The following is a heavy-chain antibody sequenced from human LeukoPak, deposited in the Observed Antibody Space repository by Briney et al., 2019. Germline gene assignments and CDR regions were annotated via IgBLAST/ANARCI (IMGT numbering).Heavy chain of an antibody. Sequence: PGGSLRLSCAASGFTFSSYGMHWVRQAPSKGLVWVAFIRYDGSNKYYADSVKGRFTISRDNSKNTLYLQMNSLRAEDTAVYYCAKDSTGGSRGYYFDYWGQGTLVTVSS. CDR3: AKDSTGGSRGYYFDY. J-gene: IGHJ4*02. CDR2: IRYDGSNK. V-gene: IGHV3-30*02. CDR1: GFTFSSYG. D-gene: IGHD2-15*01.